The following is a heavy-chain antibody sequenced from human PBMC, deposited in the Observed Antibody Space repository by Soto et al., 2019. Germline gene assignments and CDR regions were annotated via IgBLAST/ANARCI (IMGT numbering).Heavy chain of an antibody. V-gene: IGHV4-59*01. Sequence: QVQLQESGPGLVKPSETLSLTCTVSGGSISSYYWSWIRQPPGKGLEWIGYIYYSGSTNYNPSLKSRVTISVDTSKNQFSLKLSSVTAADTDVYYCARRYGYAFDIWGQGTMVTFSS. CDR2: IYYSGST. D-gene: IGHD4-17*01. CDR1: GGSISSYY. J-gene: IGHJ3*02. CDR3: ARRYGYAFDI.